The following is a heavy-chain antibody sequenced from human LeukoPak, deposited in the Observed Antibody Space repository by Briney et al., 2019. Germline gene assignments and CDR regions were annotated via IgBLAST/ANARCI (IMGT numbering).Heavy chain of an antibody. V-gene: IGHV4-38-2*02. CDR1: GYSISSGYY. CDR2: IYHSGST. D-gene: IGHD2-15*01. Sequence: SETLSLTCTVSGYSISSGYYWGWIRPPPGKGLEWIGNIYHSGSTYYNPSLKSRVTISVDTSKNQFCLKLSSVTAADTAVYYCASRYCSGGSCYYLDWGQGTLVTVSS. J-gene: IGHJ4*02. CDR3: ASRYCSGGSCYYLD.